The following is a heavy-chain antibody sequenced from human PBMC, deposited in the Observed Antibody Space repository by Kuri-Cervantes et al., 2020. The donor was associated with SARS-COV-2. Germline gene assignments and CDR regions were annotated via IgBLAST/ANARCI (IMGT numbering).Heavy chain of an antibody. CDR3: AKAVRGHYASGSRDTGGMDV. D-gene: IGHD3-10*01. CDR2: ISYDGTIR. V-gene: IGHV3-30*18. J-gene: IGHJ6*01. CDR1: GFTFSNYG. Sequence: GESPKISCVVSGFTFSNYGMHWVRQAPGKGLEWVAVISYDGTIRYYADSVKGRFTISRDNSRNTVDLQMNSLRGDDTAVYYCAKAVRGHYASGSRDTGGMDVWGQGATVTVSS.